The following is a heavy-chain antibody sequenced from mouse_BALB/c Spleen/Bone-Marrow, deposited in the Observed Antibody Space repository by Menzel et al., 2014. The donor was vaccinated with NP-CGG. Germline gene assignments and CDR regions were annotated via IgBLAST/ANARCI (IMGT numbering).Heavy chain of an antibody. CDR1: GFDFSGYW. V-gene: IGHV4-1*02. CDR3: ARLGYYGVMAY. Sequence: EVQLVESGGGLVQPGRSLKLSCAASGFDFSGYWMSWVRQAPGKGLEWIGEINPDSSTINYTPSLKDKFIISRDNAKNTLYLQMSKVRSGDTALYYCARLGYYGVMAYWGQGTSVTVSS. CDR2: INPDSSTI. D-gene: IGHD1-1*01. J-gene: IGHJ4*01.